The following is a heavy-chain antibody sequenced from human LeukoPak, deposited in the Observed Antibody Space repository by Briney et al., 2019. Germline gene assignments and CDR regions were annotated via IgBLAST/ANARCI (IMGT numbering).Heavy chain of an antibody. CDR2: IYTSGST. CDR3: ARGVRCGDYAERRSNWFDP. V-gene: IGHV4-61*02. D-gene: IGHD4-17*01. Sequence: SETLSLTCTVSGGSISSGSYYWSWIRQPAGKGLEWIGRIYTSGSTNYNPSLKSRVTISVDTSKNQFSLKLSSVTAADTAVYYCARGVRCGDYAERRSNWFDPWGQGTLVTVSS. CDR1: GGSISSGSYY. J-gene: IGHJ5*02.